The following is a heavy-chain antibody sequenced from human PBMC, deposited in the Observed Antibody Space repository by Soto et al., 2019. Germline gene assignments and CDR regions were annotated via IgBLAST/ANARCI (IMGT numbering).Heavy chain of an antibody. D-gene: IGHD3-3*01. Sequence: PGGSLRLSCAASGFTFSSYEMNWVRQAPGKGLEWVSVIYSGGSTYYADSVKGRFTISRDNSKNTLYLQMNSLRAEDTAAYYCARDDFWSGKGGMDVWGQGTTVTVSS. CDR3: ARDDFWSGKGGMDV. CDR2: IYSGGST. CDR1: GFTFSSYE. V-gene: IGHV3-53*01. J-gene: IGHJ6*02.